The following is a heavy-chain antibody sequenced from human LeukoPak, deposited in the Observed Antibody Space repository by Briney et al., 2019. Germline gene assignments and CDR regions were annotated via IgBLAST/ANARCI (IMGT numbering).Heavy chain of an antibody. Sequence: ASVKVSCKPSGNTFTVNYLHWVRQAPGQGLEWVGWMNPNSGGTVYAQNFQGRVTMTRDTSISTAYMELSSLTSDDTAVYYCTRGARTSWFDYWGQGSLVTVSS. D-gene: IGHD2-2*01. CDR3: TRGARTSWFDY. J-gene: IGHJ4*02. CDR2: MNPNSGGT. CDR1: GNTFTVNY. V-gene: IGHV1-2*02.